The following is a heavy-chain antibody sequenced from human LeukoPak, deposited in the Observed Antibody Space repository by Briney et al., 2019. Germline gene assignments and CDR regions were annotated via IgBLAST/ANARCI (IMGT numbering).Heavy chain of an antibody. CDR3: ARGVVAATTLIYYYYMDV. Sequence: PSETLSLTCTVSGGSISSYYWGWIRQPAGKGLEWIGRIYTSGSTNYNPSLKSRVTISVDKSKNQFSLKLSSVTAADTAVYYCARGVVAATTLIYYYYMDVWGKGTTVTVSS. J-gene: IGHJ6*03. CDR1: GGSISSYY. V-gene: IGHV4-4*07. CDR2: IYTSGST. D-gene: IGHD2-15*01.